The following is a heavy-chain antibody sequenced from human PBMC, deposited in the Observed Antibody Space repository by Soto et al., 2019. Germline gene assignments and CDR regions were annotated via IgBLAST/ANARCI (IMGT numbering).Heavy chain of an antibody. V-gene: IGHV3-23*01. CDR2: ISASDGST. Sequence: GGSLRLSCLGCRFTFSSYAMGWARHAPGKGLEWVSTISASDGSTYYADSVKGRFSISRDNSKNTLFLQMNSLRPEDTAIYYCAKELGYCRSTTCYASPFDCWGQGT. CDR3: AKELGYCRSTTCYASPFDC. D-gene: IGHD2-2*01. CDR1: RFTFSSYA. J-gene: IGHJ4*02.